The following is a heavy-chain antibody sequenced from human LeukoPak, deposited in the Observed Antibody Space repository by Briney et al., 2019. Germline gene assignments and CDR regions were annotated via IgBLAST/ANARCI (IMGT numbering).Heavy chain of an antibody. CDR1: GFTFSSYD. V-gene: IGHV3-13*05. CDR2: IGAGGDP. CDR3: ARGTVATIGWYFDL. D-gene: IGHD5-12*01. J-gene: IGHJ2*01. Sequence: GGSLRLSCAASGFTFSSYDMHWVRRATGKGLEWVSTIGAGGDPYYPGSVKGRFTISRENAKNSLYLQMNSLRAGDTAMYYCARGTVATIGWYFDLWGRGTLVTVSS.